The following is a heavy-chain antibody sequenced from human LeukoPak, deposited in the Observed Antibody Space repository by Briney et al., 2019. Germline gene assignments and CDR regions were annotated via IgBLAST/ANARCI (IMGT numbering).Heavy chain of an antibody. J-gene: IGHJ6*03. CDR2: FYSGGRT. D-gene: IGHD2-2*02. CDR1: GFIVRSNY. CDR3: ARARVVPAAIRYYYMDV. V-gene: IGHV3-66*01. Sequence: GGSLRLSCAASGFIVRSNYMSWVRQAPGKGLEWVSVFYSGGRTSYADSVKGRFTISRDNAKNSLYLQMNSLRAEDTAVYYCARARVVPAAIRYYYMDVWGKGTTVTVSS.